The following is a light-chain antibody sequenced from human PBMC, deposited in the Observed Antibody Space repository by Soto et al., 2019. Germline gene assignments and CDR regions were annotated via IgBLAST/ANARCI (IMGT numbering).Light chain of an antibody. V-gene: IGLV2-23*01. J-gene: IGLJ1*01. CDR1: NNL. CDR2: EGT. Sequence: QSVLTQPASVSGSAGQSITISCTGTNNLVSWYQQHPGKAPKVVIYEGTKRPSSVSNRFSGSNSGRTASLTISGLQAEDEAHYFCCVYVGARSYVFGPGTKVTVL. CDR3: CVYVGARSYV.